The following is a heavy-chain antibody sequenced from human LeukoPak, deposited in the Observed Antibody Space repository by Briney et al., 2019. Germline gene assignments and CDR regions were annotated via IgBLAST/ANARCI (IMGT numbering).Heavy chain of an antibody. D-gene: IGHD3-3*01. CDR2: INPNSGGT. V-gene: IGHV1-2*02. J-gene: IGHJ4*02. Sequence: ASVKVSCKASGYTFTDYYMNWVRQAPGQGLEWMGWINPNSGGTNYAQKFQGRVTMTRDTSISTAYMELSRLRSDDTAVYYCASGGTLAIFGVVIIPPDYWGQGTLVTVSS. CDR1: GYTFTDYY. CDR3: ASGGTLAIFGVVIIPPDY.